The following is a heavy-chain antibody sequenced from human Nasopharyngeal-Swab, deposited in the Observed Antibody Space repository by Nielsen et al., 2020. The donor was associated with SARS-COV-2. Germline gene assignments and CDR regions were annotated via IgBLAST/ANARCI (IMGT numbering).Heavy chain of an antibody. CDR2: MNPNSGNT. J-gene: IGHJ4*02. Sequence: ASAKVSCKASGYTFTSYDINWVRQATGQGLEWMGWMNPNSGNTGYAQKFQGRVTMTRNTSISTAYMELSSLRSEDTAVYYCARGLGYSSSWGLDYWGQGTLVTVSS. D-gene: IGHD6-13*01. V-gene: IGHV1-8*01. CDR3: ARGLGYSSSWGLDY. CDR1: GYTFTSYD.